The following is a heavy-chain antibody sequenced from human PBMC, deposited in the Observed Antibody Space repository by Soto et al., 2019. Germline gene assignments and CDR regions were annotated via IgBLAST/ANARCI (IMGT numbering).Heavy chain of an antibody. Sequence: GGSLRLSCAASGFTFSSYGMHWVRQAPGKGLEWIGRIKSKRDGETTDYAAPVKGRFTISRDDSINMVYLQMNSLKTEDTAFYYCTRGAPSGTFYDYWGQGTLVTVSS. CDR2: IKSKRDGETT. V-gene: IGHV3-15*01. CDR3: TRGAPSGTFYDY. J-gene: IGHJ4*02. CDR1: GFTFSSYG. D-gene: IGHD6-13*01.